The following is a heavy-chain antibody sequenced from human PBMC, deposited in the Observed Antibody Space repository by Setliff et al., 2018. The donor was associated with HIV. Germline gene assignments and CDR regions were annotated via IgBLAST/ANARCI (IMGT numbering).Heavy chain of an antibody. CDR1: RYSFASYW. CDR3: ARQICFSTTCNTEMDV. D-gene: IGHD2-2*02. Sequence: GESLKISCKGSRYSFASYWIAWVRQMPGKGLEWMGIIYPGDSDTRYSPSFQGQVTISADKSISTAYLQWSSLKASDTAMYYCARQICFSTTCNTEMDVWGQGTTVTVSS. CDR2: IYPGDSDT. J-gene: IGHJ6*02. V-gene: IGHV5-51*01.